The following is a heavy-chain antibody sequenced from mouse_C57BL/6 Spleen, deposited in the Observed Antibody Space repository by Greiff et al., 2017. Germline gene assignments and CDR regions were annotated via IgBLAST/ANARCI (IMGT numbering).Heavy chain of an antibody. D-gene: IGHD1-1*01. CDR3: ARRYYGSPWFAY. Sequence: QVQLQQPGAELMKPGASVKLSCKATGYTFTGYWIEWVKQRPGHGLEWIGEILPGSGCTNYNETFKGKATFPVDTSSNTAYMQRSSLTTEDSAIYDCARRYYGSPWFAYWGQGTLVTVSA. J-gene: IGHJ3*01. CDR1: GYTFTGYW. V-gene: IGHV1-9*01. CDR2: ILPGSGCT.